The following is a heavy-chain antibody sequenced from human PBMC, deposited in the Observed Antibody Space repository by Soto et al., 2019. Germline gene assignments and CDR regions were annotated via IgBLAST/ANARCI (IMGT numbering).Heavy chain of an antibody. J-gene: IGHJ4*02. CDR1: GFTFNTYV. CDR2: VSSAGGSK. D-gene: IGHD5-12*01. Sequence: QVQLVESGGGVVQSGKSLRLSCAASGFTFNTYVMHWVRQAPAKGLEWLAFVSSAGGSKYYADSVTGRFTISRDNSQNTLHLQMNSLGPEDTAVYYCARGGGYSGYDPLDYWGQGTLVTVSS. V-gene: IGHV3-30-3*01. CDR3: ARGGGYSGYDPLDY.